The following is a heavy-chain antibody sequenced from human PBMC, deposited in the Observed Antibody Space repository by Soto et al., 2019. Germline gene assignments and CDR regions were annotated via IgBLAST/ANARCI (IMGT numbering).Heavy chain of an antibody. Sequence: SDTLCLTCTVSGGSIISSTYYWDWIRQPPGKGLEWIGAMCYTGNKNYNPSLESRVAMSVDTTKNQFSLKLSSVTPTDTAVYYCARRSSSSLGSLFDPWGRGILVTSPQ. CDR3: ARRSSSSLGSLFDP. J-gene: IGHJ5*02. D-gene: IGHD6-6*01. V-gene: IGHV4-39*01. CDR1: GGSIISSTYY. CDR2: MCYTGNK.